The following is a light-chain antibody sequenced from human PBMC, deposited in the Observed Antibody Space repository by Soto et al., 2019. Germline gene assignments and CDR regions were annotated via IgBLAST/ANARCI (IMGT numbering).Light chain of an antibody. CDR1: SSDVGNYNL. J-gene: IGLJ1*01. Sequence: QSALTQPASVSGSPGQSITISCTGTSSDVGNYNLVSWYQQHPGKAPKLMIYEGTKRPSGVSNRFSGSKSDNTASLTISGLQAEDEVDYYCCSYAGSTTFYVFGTGTKLTVL. V-gene: IGLV2-23*03. CDR2: EGT. CDR3: CSYAGSTTFYV.